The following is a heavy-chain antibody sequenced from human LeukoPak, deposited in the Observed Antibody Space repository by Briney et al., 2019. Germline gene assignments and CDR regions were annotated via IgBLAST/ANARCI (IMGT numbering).Heavy chain of an antibody. CDR1: GFTFSQYA. CDR2: ISYDGSNK. Sequence: GGSLRLSCAASGFTFSQYAIHWVRQAPGKGLEWVAVISYDGSNKYYADSVKGRFTISRDNSKNTLYLQMNSLRAEDTAVYYCCGYSDYWGQGTLVTVSS. J-gene: IGHJ4*02. CDR3: CGYSDY. V-gene: IGHV3-30*03. D-gene: IGHD5-18*01.